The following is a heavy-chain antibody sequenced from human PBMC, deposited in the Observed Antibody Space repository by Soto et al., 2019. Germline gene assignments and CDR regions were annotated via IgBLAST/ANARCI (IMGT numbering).Heavy chain of an antibody. CDR1: GYSFTSDW. V-gene: IGHV5-51*01. CDR2: IYPGDSDT. Sequence: PGESLKISCKGSGYSFTSDWIGWVRQMPGKGLEWMGIIYPGDSDTRYSPSFQGQVTISADKSISTAYLQWSSLKASDTAMYYCARLGFEYDTLTAYYNVHHYYGLDVWGQGTSVTVSS. CDR3: ARLGFEYDTLTAYYNVHHYYGLDV. D-gene: IGHD3-9*01. J-gene: IGHJ6*02.